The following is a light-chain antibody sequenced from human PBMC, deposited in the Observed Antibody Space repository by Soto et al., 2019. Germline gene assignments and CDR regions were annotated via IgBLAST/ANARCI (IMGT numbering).Light chain of an antibody. Sequence: EIVVTQSPATLSVSPGETATLSCSASQSVSNNLAWYQQKPGQAPRLLILGASTRATGIPARFSGSGSGTEFTLSIRTLQSEDFAVCSCKQYKEWPPWTFGKVT. CDR2: GAS. CDR3: KQYKEWPPWT. J-gene: IGKJ1*01. CDR1: QSVSNN. V-gene: IGKV3-15*01.